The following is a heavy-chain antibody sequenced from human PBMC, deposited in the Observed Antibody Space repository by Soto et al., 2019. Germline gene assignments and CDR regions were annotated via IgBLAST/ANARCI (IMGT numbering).Heavy chain of an antibody. Sequence: SVKVSCKASGGTFSSYAISWVRQAPGQGLEWMGGIIPIFGTANYAQKFQGRVTITADKSTSTAYMELSSLRSEDTAVYYCAREIGGSYLYYYYYYGMDVWGQGTRVTVSS. D-gene: IGHD1-26*01. CDR1: GGTFSSYA. CDR2: IIPIFGTA. J-gene: IGHJ6*02. CDR3: AREIGGSYLYYYYYYGMDV. V-gene: IGHV1-69*06.